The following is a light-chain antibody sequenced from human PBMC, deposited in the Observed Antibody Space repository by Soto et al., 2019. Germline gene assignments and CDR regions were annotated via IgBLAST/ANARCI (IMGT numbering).Light chain of an antibody. CDR2: AAS. CDR1: QSISTY. CDR3: QQYYSYPIT. J-gene: IGKJ5*01. V-gene: IGKV1-39*01. Sequence: DVQITQSPSSVSASVGDRVTITCRASQSISTYLNWYQQKAGLAPKLLIYAASSLQSGVPSRFSGSGSGTDFTLTISGLQSEDFAPYYCQQYYSYPITFGQGTRLVIK.